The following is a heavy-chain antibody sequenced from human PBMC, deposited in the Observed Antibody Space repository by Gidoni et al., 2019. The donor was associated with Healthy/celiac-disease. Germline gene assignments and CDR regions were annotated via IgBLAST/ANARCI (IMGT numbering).Heavy chain of an antibody. D-gene: IGHD6-13*01. Sequence: EVQLVETGGGLIQPGGSLRLSCSASGFPVSSNYMSWVRQAPGKGLEWVSVIYSGGSTYYADSVKGRFTISRDNSKNTLYLQMNSLRAEDTAVYYCARYKGIAAAGTLDDEYFQHWGQGTLVTVSS. V-gene: IGHV3-53*02. J-gene: IGHJ1*01. CDR1: GFPVSSNY. CDR3: ARYKGIAAAGTLDDEYFQH. CDR2: IYSGGST.